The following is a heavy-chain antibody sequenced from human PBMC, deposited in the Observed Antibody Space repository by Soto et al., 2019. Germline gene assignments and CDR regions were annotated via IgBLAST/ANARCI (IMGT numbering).Heavy chain of an antibody. V-gene: IGHV3-48*01. CDR3: ARDSGENDYSNLFDY. D-gene: IGHD4-4*01. Sequence: PGGSMIHSWASSGFTISSYSMNWVRQDPGKGLEWVSYISSSSSTIYYADSVKGRFTISRDNAKNSLYLQMNSLRAEDTAVYYCARDSGENDYSNLFDYWGQGTLVTVSS. CDR1: GFTISSYS. CDR2: ISSSSSTI. J-gene: IGHJ4*02.